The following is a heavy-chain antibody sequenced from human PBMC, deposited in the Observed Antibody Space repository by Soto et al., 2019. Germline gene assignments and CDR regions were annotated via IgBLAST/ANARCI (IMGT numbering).Heavy chain of an antibody. V-gene: IGHV4-31*03. Sequence: SETLSLTCTVSGGSISSGGYYWSWIRQHPGKGLEWIGYIYYSGSTYYNPSLKSRVTISVDTSKNQFSLKLSSVTAADTAVYYCARRYYDFWSGYFTFDYWGQGTLVTVSS. CDR1: GGSISSGGYY. D-gene: IGHD3-3*01. CDR2: IYYSGST. CDR3: ARRYYDFWSGYFTFDY. J-gene: IGHJ4*02.